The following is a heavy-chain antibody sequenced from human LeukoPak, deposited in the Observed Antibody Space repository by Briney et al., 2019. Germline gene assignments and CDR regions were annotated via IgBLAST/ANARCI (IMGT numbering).Heavy chain of an antibody. CDR1: GYSISSGYY. CDR3: AREWIGGDCYLD. CDR2: IYHSGST. V-gene: IGHV4-38-2*02. Sequence: SETLSLTCTVSGYSISSGYYWGWIRQPPGKGLEWIGSIYHSGSTYYNPSLKSRVTISVDTSKNQFSLKPSSVTAADTAVYYCAREWIGGDCYLDWGQGTLVTVSS. J-gene: IGHJ1*01. D-gene: IGHD2-21*02.